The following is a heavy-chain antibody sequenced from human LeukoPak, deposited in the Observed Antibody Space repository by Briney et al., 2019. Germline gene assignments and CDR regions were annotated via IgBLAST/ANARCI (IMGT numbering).Heavy chain of an antibody. CDR3: ARRQYSGSYLPASFDY. CDR1: GYSFTSYW. Sequence: GESLKISCKGSGYSFTSYWIGWVRQMPGKGLEWMGIIYPGDSDTRYSPSFQGQVTISADKSISTAYLQWSSLKASDTAMYYCARRQYSGSYLPASFDYWGQGTLVTVSS. V-gene: IGHV5-51*01. CDR2: IYPGDSDT. D-gene: IGHD1-26*01. J-gene: IGHJ4*02.